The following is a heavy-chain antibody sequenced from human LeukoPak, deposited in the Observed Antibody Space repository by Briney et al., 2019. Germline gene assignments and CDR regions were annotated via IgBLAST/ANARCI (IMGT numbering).Heavy chain of an antibody. Sequence: GASVKVSCKASGYTFIAYYMHWVRQAPGQGLEWMGRVNPNGGCTNYAQKFQGRVTLTRDTSISTFYMELSSLISDDTAVYFCARDVRSVVPDDMTGNYHYYMDVWGRGTTVTVSS. J-gene: IGHJ6*03. CDR1: GYTFIAYY. V-gene: IGHV1-2*06. CDR3: ARDVRSVVPDDMTGNYHYYMDV. D-gene: IGHD2-2*01. CDR2: VNPNGGCT.